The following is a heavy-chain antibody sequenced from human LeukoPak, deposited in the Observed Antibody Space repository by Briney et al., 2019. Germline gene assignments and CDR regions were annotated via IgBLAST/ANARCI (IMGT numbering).Heavy chain of an antibody. J-gene: IGHJ5*02. CDR2: ISSSSSYI. Sequence: GGSLRLSCAASGFTFSSYSMNWVRQAPGKGLEWVSSISSSSSYIYYADSVKGRFTISRDNAKNSLYLQMNSLRAEDTAVYYCARDRGIAAGDWFDPWGQGTLVTVSS. CDR1: GFTFSSYS. CDR3: ARDRGIAAGDWFDP. V-gene: IGHV3-21*01. D-gene: IGHD6-13*01.